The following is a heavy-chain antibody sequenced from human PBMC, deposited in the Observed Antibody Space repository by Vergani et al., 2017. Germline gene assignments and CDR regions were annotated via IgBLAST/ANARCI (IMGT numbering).Heavy chain of an antibody. J-gene: IGHJ6*02. CDR1: GGTFSRYA. Sequence: QVQLVQSGAEVKKPGSSVKVSCKASGGTFSRYAISWVRQAPGQGLEWMGVFIPIFGTANYAQKFQGRVTVTAYESTSTAYMGLSSLRSEDTAVYYCARATYETYYYYGMDVWGQGTTVTVSS. D-gene: IGHD3-22*01. V-gene: IGHV1-69*12. CDR3: ARATYETYYYYGMDV. CDR2: FIPIFGTA.